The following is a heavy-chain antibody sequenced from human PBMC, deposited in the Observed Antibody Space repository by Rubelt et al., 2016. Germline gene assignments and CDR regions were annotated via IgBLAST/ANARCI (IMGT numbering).Heavy chain of an antibody. D-gene: IGHD3-3*01. Sequence: QVQLQESGPGLVKPSETLSLTCAVYGGSFSGYYWSWIRQPPGKGLEWIGEINHSGSTNYNPSLKSRVTISVDTSKNQFSLKLSSVTAADTAVYYCARGRLSIFGVVRTKGGYFDYWGQGTLVTVSS. CDR3: ARGRLSIFGVVRTKGGYFDY. CDR1: GGSFSGYY. V-gene: IGHV4-34*01. CDR2: INHSGST. J-gene: IGHJ4*02.